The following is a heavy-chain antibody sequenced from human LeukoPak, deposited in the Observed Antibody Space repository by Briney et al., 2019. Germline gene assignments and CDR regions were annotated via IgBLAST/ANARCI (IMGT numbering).Heavy chain of an antibody. CDR1: GFTFSSYW. J-gene: IGHJ4*02. V-gene: IGHV3-7*03. CDR3: TTETNAYFHY. Sequence: GGSLRLSCAASGFTFSSYWMSWVRQAPGKGLEWVANIKQDGSEKYYVDSVKGRFTISRDNAKNSLYLQMNSLKTEDTAMYYCTTETNAYFHYWGQGTLVTVSS. D-gene: IGHD2-8*01. CDR2: IKQDGSEK.